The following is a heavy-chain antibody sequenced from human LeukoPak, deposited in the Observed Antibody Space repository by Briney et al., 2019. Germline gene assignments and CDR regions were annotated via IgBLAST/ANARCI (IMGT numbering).Heavy chain of an antibody. V-gene: IGHV1-69*02. CDR3: ASWSESDTIFGVPRGNWFDP. D-gene: IGHD3-3*01. J-gene: IGHJ5*02. CDR2: IIPILGIA. Sequence: SVKVSCKASGGTFSSYTISWVRQAPGQGLEWMGRIIPILGIANYAQEFQGRVTITADKSTSTAYMELSSLRSEDTAVYYCASWSESDTIFGVPRGNWFDPWGQGTLVTVSS. CDR1: GGTFSSYT.